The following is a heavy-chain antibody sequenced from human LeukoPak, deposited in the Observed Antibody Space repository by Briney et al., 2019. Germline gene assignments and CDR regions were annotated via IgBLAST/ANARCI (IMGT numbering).Heavy chain of an antibody. V-gene: IGHV4-59*01. CDR2: IYYSGST. D-gene: IGHD1-26*01. CDR3: ARIPYSGSYGYFDY. Sequence: SSETLSLTCTVSGGSISSYYWSWIRQPPGKGLEWIGYIYYSGSTNYNPSLKSRVTISVDTSKNQFSLKLSSVTAADTAVYYCARIPYSGSYGYFDYWGQGTLVTVSS. CDR1: GGSISSYY. J-gene: IGHJ4*02.